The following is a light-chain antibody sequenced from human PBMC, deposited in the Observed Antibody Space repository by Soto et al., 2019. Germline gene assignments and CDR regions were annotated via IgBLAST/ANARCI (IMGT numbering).Light chain of an antibody. Sequence: EIQMTQSPSSLSVSVGDRVTITCQASRDIRDFLNWYQQKPGKAPKLLIFDASNLEEGVPPRFSGSGSGTHFTFSINSLQPEDVATYYRQHYDNLPPYIFGQGTK. J-gene: IGKJ2*01. CDR1: RDIRDF. CDR2: DAS. CDR3: QHYDNLPPYI. V-gene: IGKV1-33*01.